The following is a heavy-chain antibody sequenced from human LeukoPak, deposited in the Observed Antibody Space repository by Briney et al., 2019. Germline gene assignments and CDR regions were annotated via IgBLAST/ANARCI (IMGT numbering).Heavy chain of an antibody. CDR1: GFTSSSYA. J-gene: IGHJ4*02. D-gene: IGHD2-2*01. V-gene: IGHV3-30-3*01. Sequence: GGSLRLSCAASGFTSSSYAMHWVRQAPGKGLGWVAVISYDGINKYYASSVKGRFTISRDNSKNTLYLQINSLRAEDTAVYYCASGGGYCSSTSCYVSDYWGQGTLVTVSS. CDR3: ASGGGYCSSTSCYVSDY. CDR2: ISYDGINK.